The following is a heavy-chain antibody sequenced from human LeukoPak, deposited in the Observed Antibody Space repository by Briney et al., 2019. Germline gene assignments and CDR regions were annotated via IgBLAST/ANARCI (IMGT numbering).Heavy chain of an antibody. CDR3: ARLAAGIAVAGIDY. CDR1: GGXISSYY. Sequence: SETLSLTCTVSGGXISSYYWSWIRQPPGKGLEWIGYIYYSGSTNYNPSLKSRVTISVDTSKNQFSLKLSSVTAADTAVYYCARLAAGIAVAGIDYWGQGTLVTVSS. D-gene: IGHD6-19*01. CDR2: IYYSGST. V-gene: IGHV4-59*08. J-gene: IGHJ4*02.